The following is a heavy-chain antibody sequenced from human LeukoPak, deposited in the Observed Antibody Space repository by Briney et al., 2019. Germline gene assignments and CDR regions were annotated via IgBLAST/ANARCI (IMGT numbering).Heavy chain of an antibody. J-gene: IGHJ6*03. V-gene: IGHV3-20*04. D-gene: IGHD2-2*01. CDR3: ARQVRCSSTSCYSIYYYYYMDV. CDR2: INWNGGST. Sequence: GSLRLSCAASGFTFDDYGMRWVRQAPGKGLEWGFGINWNGGSTGYADSVKDRFTISRDNAKNSLYLQMNSLRAEDTALYYCARQVRCSSTSCYSIYYYYYMDVWGKGTTVTVSS. CDR1: GFTFDDYG.